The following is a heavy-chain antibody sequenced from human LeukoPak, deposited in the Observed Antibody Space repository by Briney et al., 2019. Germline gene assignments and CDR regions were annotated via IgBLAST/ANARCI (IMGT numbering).Heavy chain of an antibody. D-gene: IGHD5-24*01. Sequence: SETLSLTCTVSGGSISSSSYYWGWIRQPPGKGLEWIGSIYYSGSTYYNPSLKSRVTISVDTSKNQFSLKLSSVTAAETAVYYCARVGALEMATPRGDYFQHWGQGTLVTVSS. J-gene: IGHJ1*01. CDR2: IYYSGST. CDR1: GGSISSSSYY. V-gene: IGHV4-39*07. CDR3: ARVGALEMATPRGDYFQH.